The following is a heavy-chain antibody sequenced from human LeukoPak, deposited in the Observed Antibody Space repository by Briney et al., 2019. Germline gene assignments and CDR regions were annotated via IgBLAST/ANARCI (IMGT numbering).Heavy chain of an antibody. D-gene: IGHD5-18*01. CDR2: IYGSDDK. Sequence: SGPTLVKPTETLTLTCTFSGFSLDSTAVGVGWVRQPPGKALEWLALIYGSDDKRYMPSLQNRLTITKDTSKNLVVLTMANVDPVDTATYYCARQGYGYVYFDFWGRGILVTVSS. J-gene: IGHJ4*02. CDR3: ARQGYGYVYFDF. V-gene: IGHV2-5*01. CDR1: GFSLDSTAVG.